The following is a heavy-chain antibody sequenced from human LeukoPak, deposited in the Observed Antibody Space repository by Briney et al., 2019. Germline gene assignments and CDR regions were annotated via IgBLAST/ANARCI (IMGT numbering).Heavy chain of an antibody. J-gene: IGHJ3*02. CDR2: IYSGGST. Sequence: GGSLRLSCAASGFTVSSNYMSWVRQAPGKGLEWVSVIYSGGSTYYADSVKGRFTISRDNSKNTLYLQMNSLRAEDTAVYYCAKGLYYYDSSVYAFDIWGQGTMVTVSS. CDR3: AKGLYYYDSSVYAFDI. CDR1: GFTVSSNY. D-gene: IGHD3-22*01. V-gene: IGHV3-66*01.